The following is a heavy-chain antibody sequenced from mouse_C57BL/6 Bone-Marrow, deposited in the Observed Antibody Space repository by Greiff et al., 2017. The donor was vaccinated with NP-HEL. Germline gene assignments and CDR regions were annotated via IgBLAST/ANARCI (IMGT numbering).Heavy chain of an antibody. CDR2: IYPGDGDT. V-gene: IGHV1-80*01. D-gene: IGHD1-1*01. CDR3: ARSEIYYYGSSYVGMDY. CDR1: GYAFSSYW. Sequence: VQLQQSGAELVKPGASVKISCKASGYAFSSYWMNWVKQRPGKGLEWIGQIYPGDGDTNYNGKFKGKATLTADKSSSTAYMQLSSLTSEDSAVYFCARSEIYYYGSSYVGMDYWGQGTSVTVSS. J-gene: IGHJ4*01.